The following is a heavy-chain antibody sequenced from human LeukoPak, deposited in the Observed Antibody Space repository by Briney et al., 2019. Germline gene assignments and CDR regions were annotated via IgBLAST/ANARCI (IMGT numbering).Heavy chain of an antibody. CDR3: ARTPGSWYVDY. D-gene: IGHD6-13*01. CDR1: GFTFSSYW. V-gene: IGHV3-74*01. CDR2: INSDGSST. J-gene: IGHJ4*02. Sequence: PGGSLRLSCAASGFTFSSYWMHWVRHAPGKGLVWVSRINSDGSSTSYADSVKGRFTISRDNAKNTLYLQMNSLRAEDTAVYYCARTPGSWYVDYWGQGTLVTVSS.